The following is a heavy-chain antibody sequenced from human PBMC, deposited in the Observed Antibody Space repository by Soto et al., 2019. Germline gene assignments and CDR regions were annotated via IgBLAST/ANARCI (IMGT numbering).Heavy chain of an antibody. J-gene: IGHJ4*02. V-gene: IGHV3-48*01. Sequence: EVQLVESGGGLVQPGGSLRLSCTASGFAFSTYSMNWVRQAPGKGLEWLSYITSSSHTIYYADSVKGRFTISRDDAKNSLYLQMNSLKAEDTAVYYCARTKYYYDYWDYWGQGTLVTVSS. CDR3: ARTKYYYDYWDY. D-gene: IGHD3-22*01. CDR1: GFAFSTYS. CDR2: ITSSSHTI.